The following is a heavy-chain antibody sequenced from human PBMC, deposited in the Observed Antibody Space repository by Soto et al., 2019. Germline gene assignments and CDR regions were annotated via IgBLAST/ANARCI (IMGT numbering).Heavy chain of an antibody. CDR1: GGSISSGGYY. V-gene: IGHV4-31*03. Sequence: SETLSLTCTVSGGSISSGGYYWSWIRQHPGKGLEWIGYIYYSGSTYYNPSLKSRVTISVDTSKNQFSLKLSSVTAADTAVYYCARVAHSRHIDYWGQGTLVTVSS. CDR3: ARVAHSRHIDY. J-gene: IGHJ4*02. CDR2: IYYSGST. D-gene: IGHD3-22*01.